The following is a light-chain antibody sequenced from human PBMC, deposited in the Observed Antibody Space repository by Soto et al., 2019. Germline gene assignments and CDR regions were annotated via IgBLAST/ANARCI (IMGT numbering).Light chain of an antibody. J-gene: IGKJ5*01. Sequence: EIVLTQSPGPLSLSPGERATLSCRASQSVSSSYLAWYQQKPGQAPRLLTYGASSRATGIPDRFSGSGSGTDFTLTISRLEPEDFAVYYCQQYGSSPPIPFGQGPRLEIK. CDR2: GAS. V-gene: IGKV3-20*01. CDR3: QQYGSSPPIP. CDR1: QSVSSSY.